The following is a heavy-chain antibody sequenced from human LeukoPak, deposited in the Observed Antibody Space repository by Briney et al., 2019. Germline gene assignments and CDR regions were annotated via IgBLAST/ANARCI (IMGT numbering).Heavy chain of an antibody. V-gene: IGHV3-23*01. Sequence: GGSLRLSCAASGFTFSSYAMSWVRQAPGKGLEWVSAISGSGGSTYYADSVKGRFTISRDNSKNTLYLQMNSLRAEDTAVYYCAKDIYSGCFRQRGQFDYWGQGTLVTVSS. D-gene: IGHD6-19*01. CDR3: AKDIYSGCFRQRGQFDY. CDR2: ISGSGGST. J-gene: IGHJ4*02. CDR1: GFTFSSYA.